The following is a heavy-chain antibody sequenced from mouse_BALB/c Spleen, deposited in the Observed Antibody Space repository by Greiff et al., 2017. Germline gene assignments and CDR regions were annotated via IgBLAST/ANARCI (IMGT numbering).Heavy chain of an antibody. V-gene: IGHV14-3*02. CDR1: GFNIKDTY. CDR2: IDPANGNT. D-gene: IGHD4-1*02. Sequence: VQLKQSGAELVKPGASVKLSCTASGFNIKDTYMHWVKQRPEQGLEWIGRIDPANGNTKYDPKFQGKATITADTSSNTAYLQLSSLTSEDTAVYYCAPCNWDGEYYYAMDYWGQGTSVTVSS. J-gene: IGHJ4*01. CDR3: APCNWDGEYYYAMDY.